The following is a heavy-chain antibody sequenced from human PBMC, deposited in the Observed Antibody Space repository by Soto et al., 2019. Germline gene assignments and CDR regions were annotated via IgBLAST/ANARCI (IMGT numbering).Heavy chain of an antibody. CDR3: ARADSTEEGDYYYYGMDV. Sequence: SETLSLTCTVSGGSISSSSYYWGWIRQPPGKGLEWIGSIYYSGSTYYNPSLKSRVTISVDTSKNQFSLKLSSVTAADTAVYYCARADSTEEGDYYYYGMDVWGQGTTVTVS. CDR1: GGSISSSSYY. V-gene: IGHV4-39*01. D-gene: IGHD3-16*01. J-gene: IGHJ6*02. CDR2: IYYSGST.